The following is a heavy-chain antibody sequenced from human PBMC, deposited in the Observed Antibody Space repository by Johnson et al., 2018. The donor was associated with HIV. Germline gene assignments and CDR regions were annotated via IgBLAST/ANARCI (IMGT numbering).Heavy chain of an antibody. CDR1: GFTFSSYV. CDR3: AKTEDAFDI. Sequence: QVQLVESGGGVVQPGGSLRLSCAASGFTFSSYVMHWVRQAPGKGLEWVAFIRYDGSNKYYADSVKGRFTISRDNSKNTLYLQMNSLRAEDTAVYYCAKTEDAFDIWGQGTMVTVSS. J-gene: IGHJ3*02. V-gene: IGHV3-30*02. CDR2: IRYDGSNK.